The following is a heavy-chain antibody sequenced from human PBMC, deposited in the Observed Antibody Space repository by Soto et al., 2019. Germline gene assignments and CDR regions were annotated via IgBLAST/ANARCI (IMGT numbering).Heavy chain of an antibody. D-gene: IGHD5-12*01. V-gene: IGHV4-59*08. CDR3: ARYSGYDYGPFDY. CDR2: VYYSGSA. Sequence: PSETLSLTCTVSGGSVSSYYWNWIRQPPGKGLEWIGYVYYSGSATYNPSLKSRVTISVDTSKNQFSLKLSSVTAADTAVYYCARYSGYDYGPFDYWGQGTLVTVSS. CDR1: GGSVSSYY. J-gene: IGHJ4*02.